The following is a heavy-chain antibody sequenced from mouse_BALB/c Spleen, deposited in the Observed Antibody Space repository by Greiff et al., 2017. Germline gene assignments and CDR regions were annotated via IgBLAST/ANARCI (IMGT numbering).Heavy chain of an antibody. CDR2: IYPYNGGT. V-gene: IGHV1S29*02. CDR3: ARRSGNLYFDY. J-gene: IGHJ2*01. CDR1: GYTFTDYN. Sequence: VQLQQSGPELVKPGASVKISCKASGYTFTDYNMHWVKQSHGKSLEWIGYIYPYNGGTGYNQKFKSKATLTVDNSSSTAYMELRSLTSEDSAVYYCARRSGNLYFDYWGQGTTLTVSS. D-gene: IGHD1-3*01.